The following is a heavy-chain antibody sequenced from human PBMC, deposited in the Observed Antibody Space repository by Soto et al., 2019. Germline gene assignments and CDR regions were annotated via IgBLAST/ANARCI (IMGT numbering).Heavy chain of an antibody. CDR1: GYTFTCYY. V-gene: IGHV1-2*04. J-gene: IGHJ6*03. D-gene: IGHD1-20*01. CDR3: ARGYIGNFENYYYYYYMDV. Sequence: ASVKVSCKASGYTFTCYYMHWVRQAPGQGLEWMGWINPNSGGTNYAQKFQGWVTMTRDTSISTAYMELSRLRSDDTAVYYCARGYIGNFENYYYYYYMDVWGKGTTVTVSS. CDR2: INPNSGGT.